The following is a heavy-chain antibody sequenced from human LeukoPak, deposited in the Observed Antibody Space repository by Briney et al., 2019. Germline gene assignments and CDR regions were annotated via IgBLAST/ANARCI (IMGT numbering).Heavy chain of an antibody. CDR2: ISWNSGSI. V-gene: IGHV3-9*01. D-gene: IGHD5-18*01. Sequence: GGSLRLSCAASGFTFDDYAMHWVRQAPGKGLEWVSGISWNSGSIGYADSVKGRFTISRDNAKNSLYLQMNSLRAEDTALYYCAKDAGGYSYGYSHYYYYMDVWGKGTTVTISS. CDR3: AKDAGGYSYGYSHYYYYMDV. J-gene: IGHJ6*03. CDR1: GFTFDDYA.